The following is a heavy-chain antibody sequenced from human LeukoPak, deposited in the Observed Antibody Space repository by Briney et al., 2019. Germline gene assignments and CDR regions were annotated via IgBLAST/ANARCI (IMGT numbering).Heavy chain of an antibody. CDR3: ARNLWFGESSDAFDM. V-gene: IGHV1-2*02. D-gene: IGHD3-10*01. J-gene: IGHJ3*02. Sequence: ASVKVSCKASGYTFTGYYMHWVRQAPGQGLEWMGWINPKSGGTNYAQKFQGRVTMTRDTSISTAYMEMSRLRSDDTAVYYCARNLWFGESSDAFDMWGQRTMVTVSS. CDR1: GYTFTGYY. CDR2: INPKSGGT.